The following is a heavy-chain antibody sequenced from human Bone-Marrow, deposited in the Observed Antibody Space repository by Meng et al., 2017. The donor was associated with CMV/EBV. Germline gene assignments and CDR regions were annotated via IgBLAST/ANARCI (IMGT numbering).Heavy chain of an antibody. CDR3: ATGVADFEY. V-gene: IGHV1-8*01. J-gene: IGHJ4*02. D-gene: IGHD6-19*01. CDR1: GYTFTSYD. CDR2: MNPNSGNT. Sequence: QGQLGQVGARGKKPGASVKVSCKASGYTFTSYDINSVRQAAGQGLEWMGWMNPNSGNTDYAQKFQGRVTMTRNISKSTAYMDLSSLRSEDTAVYYCATGVADFEYWGQGTLVTVSS.